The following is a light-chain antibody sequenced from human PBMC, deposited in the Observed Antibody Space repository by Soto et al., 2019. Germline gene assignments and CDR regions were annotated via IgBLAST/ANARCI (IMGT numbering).Light chain of an antibody. CDR1: SSEVGGYNS. J-gene: IGLJ1*01. CDR3: SSYTSSSTYD. V-gene: IGLV2-14*01. CDR2: NVS. Sequence: QSVLTQPASVSGSPGQSITISCTGTSSEVGGYNSVSWYQQHPGKAPKLMIYNVSNRPSGVSNRFSGSKSGNTASLTISGLQAEDEADYYCSSYTSSSTYDFGTGTKVTVL.